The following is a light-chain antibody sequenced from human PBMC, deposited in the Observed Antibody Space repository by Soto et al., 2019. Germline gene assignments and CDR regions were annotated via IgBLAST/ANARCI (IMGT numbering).Light chain of an antibody. Sequence: DIQMTQSPSTLSASVVDRVTITCRASQSMSSWLTWYQQKPGKAPKHLIYKASSLESGVPSRFSGSGSGTEFALTISSLQPDDFATYYCQQYNSYPFTFGPGTKVDIK. J-gene: IGKJ3*01. CDR3: QQYNSYPFT. CDR1: QSMSSW. CDR2: KAS. V-gene: IGKV1-5*03.